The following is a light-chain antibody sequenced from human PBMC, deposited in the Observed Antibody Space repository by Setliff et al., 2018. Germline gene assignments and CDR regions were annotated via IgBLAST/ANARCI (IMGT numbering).Light chain of an antibody. V-gene: IGLV2-23*02. CDR3: YSYAGSSTFLV. Sequence: QSALAQPASVSGSPGQSITISCIGTSSDVGSYNLVSWYQQHPGKAPKLIIYEVSKRPSGVSNRFSGSKSGNTASLTISGLQAEDETDYYCYSYAGSSTFLVFGGGTQLTVL. CDR1: SSDVGSYNL. CDR2: EVS. J-gene: IGLJ2*01.